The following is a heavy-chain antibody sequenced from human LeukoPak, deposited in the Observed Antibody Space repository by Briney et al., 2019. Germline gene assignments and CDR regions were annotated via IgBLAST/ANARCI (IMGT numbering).Heavy chain of an antibody. Sequence: ASVKVSCEASGDTFTSYGISGGRQAPGRGGEWRGWISAYDGNTNYTQKLQGRVTMTTDTSTGTAYMELRSLRSDDTAVYYCARRVRIGGFAGMDIWGQGTTVTVSS. CDR1: GDTFTSYG. J-gene: IGHJ6*02. V-gene: IGHV1-18*01. CDR3: ARRVRIGGFAGMDI. D-gene: IGHD1-26*01. CDR2: ISAYDGNT.